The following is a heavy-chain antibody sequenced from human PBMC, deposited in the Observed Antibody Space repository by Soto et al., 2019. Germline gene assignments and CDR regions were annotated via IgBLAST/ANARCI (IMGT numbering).Heavy chain of an antibody. V-gene: IGHV1-18*04. CDR1: GYTFTSYG. CDR3: ARGEITIVGVVTSYYYYGMDV. J-gene: IGHJ6*01. D-gene: IGHD3-3*01. Sequence: RAAVKVSCKASGYTFTSYGISWVRQAPGQGLEGMGWISAYNGNTNYAQKLQGRVTMTTDTSTSTAYMELRSLRSEDTAVYYCARGEITIVGVVTSYYYYGMDVSGQGTPVRVS. CDR2: ISAYNGNT.